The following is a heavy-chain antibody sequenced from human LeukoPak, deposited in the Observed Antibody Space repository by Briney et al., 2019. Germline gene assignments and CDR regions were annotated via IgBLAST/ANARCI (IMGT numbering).Heavy chain of an antibody. V-gene: IGHV4-39*07. D-gene: IGHD3-10*01. CDR1: GGSISSSSYY. CDR2: INHGGST. Sequence: PSETLSLTCTVSGGSISSSSYYWGWIRQPPGKGLEWIGEINHGGSTNLNPSLKSRVTISVDTSKNQFSLKLSSVTAADTAVYYCARSRIMVRGVHDPFDIWGQGTLVTVSS. J-gene: IGHJ3*02. CDR3: ARSRIMVRGVHDPFDI.